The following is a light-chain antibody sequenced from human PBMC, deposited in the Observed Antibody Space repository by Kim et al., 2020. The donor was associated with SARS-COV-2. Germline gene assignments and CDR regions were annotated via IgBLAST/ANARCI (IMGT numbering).Light chain of an antibody. V-gene: IGKV3-11*01. CDR1: QSVSSY. Sequence: EIVLTQSPATLSLSPGERATLSCRASQSVSSYLAWYQQKPGQAPRLLIYDAPNRATGIPARFSGSGSGTDFTLTISSLEPEDFAVYYCQQRSNWSTWTFGQGTKVEIK. J-gene: IGKJ1*01. CDR3: QQRSNWSTWT. CDR2: DAP.